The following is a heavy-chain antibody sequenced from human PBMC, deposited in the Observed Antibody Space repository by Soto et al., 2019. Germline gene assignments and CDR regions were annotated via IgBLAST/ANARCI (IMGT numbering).Heavy chain of an antibody. CDR3: ANSRVSMVRGLIIIPNY. V-gene: IGHV3-23*01. CDR2: IRAGGHST. J-gene: IGHJ4*02. Sequence: EVQLLESGGGWVQPGGSLKLSCAASGLTLSNYAMSWVRQAPGKGLEWVSAIRAGGHSTFYADSVRGRFTISRDNSKNTLYLQMESLRAEDTAIYYCANSRVSMVRGLIIIPNYWGQGTLVTVSS. CDR1: GLTLSNYA. D-gene: IGHD3-10*01.